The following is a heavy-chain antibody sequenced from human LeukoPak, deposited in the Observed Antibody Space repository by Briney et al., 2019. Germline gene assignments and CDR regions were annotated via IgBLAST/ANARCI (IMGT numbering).Heavy chain of an antibody. D-gene: IGHD6-19*01. CDR3: ARGPGIAVAGYFDY. CDR2: INHSGST. Sequence: SETLSLTCAVYGGSFSGYYWSWIRQPPGMGLEWIGEINHSGSTNYNPSLKSRVTISVDTSKNQFSLKLSSVTAADTAVYYCARGPGIAVAGYFDYWGQGTLVTVSS. CDR1: GGSFSGYY. J-gene: IGHJ4*02. V-gene: IGHV4-34*01.